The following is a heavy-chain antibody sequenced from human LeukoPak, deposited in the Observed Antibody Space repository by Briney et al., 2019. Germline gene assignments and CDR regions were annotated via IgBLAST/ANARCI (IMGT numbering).Heavy chain of an antibody. Sequence: GGSLKLSCAASGFTVITNDMTWVRHAPGKGLEWVSVLYSDGNTKYADSVQGRFTISRDNSKNTLYLEMNSLSPDDTAVYYCARGVEPLAANTLAYWGQGTLVTVSS. V-gene: IGHV3-53*01. J-gene: IGHJ4*02. CDR3: ARGVEPLAANTLAY. D-gene: IGHD1-14*01. CDR2: LYSDGNT. CDR1: GFTVITND.